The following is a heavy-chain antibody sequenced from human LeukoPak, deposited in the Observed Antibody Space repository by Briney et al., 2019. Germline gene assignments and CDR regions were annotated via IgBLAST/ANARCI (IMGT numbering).Heavy chain of an antibody. CDR2: ISYDGSNK. D-gene: IGHD3-10*01. V-gene: IGHV3-30-3*02. J-gene: IGHJ4*02. CDR3: AKYETSFYGSRSYGFDS. Sequence: GGSLRLSCAASGFTFSSYAMHWVRQAPGKGLEWVAVISYDGSNKYYADSVKGRFTISRDNSKNTLYLQMNSLRVEDTAVYYCAKYETSFYGSRSYGFDSWGQGALVTVSS. CDR1: GFTFSSYA.